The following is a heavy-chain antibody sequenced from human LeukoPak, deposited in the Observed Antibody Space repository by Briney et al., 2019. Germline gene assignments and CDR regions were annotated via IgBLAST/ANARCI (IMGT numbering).Heavy chain of an antibody. D-gene: IGHD3-10*01. V-gene: IGHV3-53*01. Sequence: TVXSXYMSWVRXAPXKGLEWVSVIYSGGSTYYSDSVKGRFTISRDNSKNTLYLQMNSLRAEDTAVYYCARVSGSGSYKSFDYWGQGTLVTVSS. CDR3: ARVSGSGSYKSFDY. J-gene: IGHJ4*02. CDR2: IYSGGST. CDR1: TVXSXY.